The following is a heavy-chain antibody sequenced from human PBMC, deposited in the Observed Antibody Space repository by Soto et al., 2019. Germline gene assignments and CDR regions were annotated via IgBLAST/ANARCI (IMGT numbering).Heavy chain of an antibody. V-gene: IGHV1-69*01. CDR1: GGTFSSYA. J-gene: IGHJ4*02. CDR3: ARDRYTYYYCSGSLYYFDC. Sequence: QVQLVQSGAEVKKPGSSVKVSCKASGGTFSSYAISWVRQAPGQGLEWMGGILPIFGTANYAQKFQGRVTITADESTSTAYMELSSLRSEDTAVYYCARDRYTYYYCSGSLYYFDCWGQGTLVTVSS. D-gene: IGHD3-10*01. CDR2: ILPIFGTA.